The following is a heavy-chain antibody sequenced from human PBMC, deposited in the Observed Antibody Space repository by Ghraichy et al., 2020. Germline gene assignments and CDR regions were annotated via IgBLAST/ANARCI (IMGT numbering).Heavy chain of an antibody. J-gene: IGHJ6*02. Sequence: LRLSCTVSGGSISSGSYYWSWIRQPAGKGLEWIGRIYTSGSTNYNPSLKSRVTISVDTSKNQFSLKLSSVTAADTAVYYCARSQWLVYFGLPYGMDVWGQGTTVTVSS. D-gene: IGHD6-19*01. CDR3: ARSQWLVYFGLPYGMDV. V-gene: IGHV4-61*02. CDR1: GGSISSGSYY. CDR2: IYTSGST.